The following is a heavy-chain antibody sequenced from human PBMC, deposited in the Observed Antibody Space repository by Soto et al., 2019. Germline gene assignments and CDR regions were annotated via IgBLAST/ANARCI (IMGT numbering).Heavy chain of an antibody. Sequence: ASVKVSCKASGGTFSNYAISWVRQAPGQGLEWMGGLVAIFDTTNYAEKFQGRVTITADKCKSTVYMELSSLRSEDTAVYYCATTAGPPSSGWYSLDYWGQGTLVTVSS. CDR3: ATTAGPPSSGWYSLDY. D-gene: IGHD6-19*01. CDR1: GGTFSNYA. CDR2: LVAIFDTT. J-gene: IGHJ4*02. V-gene: IGHV1-69*06.